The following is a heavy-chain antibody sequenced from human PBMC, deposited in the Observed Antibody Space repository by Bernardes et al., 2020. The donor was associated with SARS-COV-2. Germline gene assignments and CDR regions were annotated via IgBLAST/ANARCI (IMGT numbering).Heavy chain of an antibody. CDR3: AHLKGLYTNSWFYFDY. J-gene: IGHJ4*02. D-gene: IGHD6-13*01. CDR2: IFWDDDQ. CDR1: GFSLSTSGVG. Sequence: SGPTLVKPTQTLTLTCTFSGFSLSTSGVGVGWIRQPPGKALEWLALIFWDDDQRYSPSLKDRLTITKDTSKNQVVLTMTNMGPVDTGTYYCAHLKGLYTNSWFYFDYWGQGTVVTVSS. V-gene: IGHV2-5*02.